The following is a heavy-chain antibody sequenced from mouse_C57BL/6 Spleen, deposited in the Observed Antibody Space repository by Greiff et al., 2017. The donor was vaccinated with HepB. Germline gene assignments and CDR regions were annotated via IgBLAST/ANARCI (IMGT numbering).Heavy chain of an antibody. CDR2: ISSGSSTI. Sequence: EVMLVESGGGLVKPGGSLKLSCAASGFTFSDYGMHWVRQAPEKGLEWVAYISSGSSTIYYADTVKGRFTISRDNAKNTLFLQMTSLRSEDTAMYYCARESNYFYAMDYWGQGTSVTVSS. CDR3: ARESNYFYAMDY. J-gene: IGHJ4*01. V-gene: IGHV5-17*01. D-gene: IGHD2-5*01. CDR1: GFTFSDYG.